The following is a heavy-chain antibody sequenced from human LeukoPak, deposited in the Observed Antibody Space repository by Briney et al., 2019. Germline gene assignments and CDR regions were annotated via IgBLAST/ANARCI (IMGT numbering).Heavy chain of an antibody. CDR3: AKDERARTLYYYDSSGYYKY. Sequence: GGSLRLSCAASGFTFSSYAMSWVRQAPGKGQEWVSAISGSGGSTYYADSVKGRFTISRDNSKNTLYLQMNSLRAEDTAVYYCAKDERARTLYYYDSSGYYKYWGQGTLVTVSS. CDR2: ISGSGGST. J-gene: IGHJ4*02. CDR1: GFTFSSYA. D-gene: IGHD3-22*01. V-gene: IGHV3-23*01.